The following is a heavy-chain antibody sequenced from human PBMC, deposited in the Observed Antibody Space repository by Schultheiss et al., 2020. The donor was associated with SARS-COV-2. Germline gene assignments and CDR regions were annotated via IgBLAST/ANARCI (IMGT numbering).Heavy chain of an antibody. CDR1: GYSISSGHH. V-gene: IGHV4-38-2*02. Sequence: SETLSLTCSVSGYSISSGHHWGWIRQPPGKGLEWIGSINHSGSTYYNPSLKSRGTISVDTSKKQFSLRLGSVTAADTAVYYCARAARVEQLFSVRGGHLDYWGRGTQVTVSS. J-gene: IGHJ4*02. CDR3: ARAARVEQLFSVRGGHLDY. D-gene: IGHD3-10*01. CDR2: INHSGST.